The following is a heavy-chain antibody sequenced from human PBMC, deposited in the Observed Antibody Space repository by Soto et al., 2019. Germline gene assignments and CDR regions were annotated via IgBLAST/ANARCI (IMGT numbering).Heavy chain of an antibody. Sequence: LRLSCAASGFTFSSYAMHWVRQAPGKGLEWVAVISYDGSNKYYADSVKGRFTISRDNSKNTLYLQMNSLRAEDTAVYYCARDSYYDFWSGNYYYYGMDVWGQGTTVTVSS. D-gene: IGHD3-3*01. CDR1: GFTFSSYA. CDR2: ISYDGSNK. CDR3: ARDSYYDFWSGNYYYYGMDV. J-gene: IGHJ6*02. V-gene: IGHV3-30-3*01.